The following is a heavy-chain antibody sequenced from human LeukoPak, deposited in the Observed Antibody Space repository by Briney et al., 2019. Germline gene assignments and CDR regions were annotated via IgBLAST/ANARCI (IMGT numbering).Heavy chain of an antibody. CDR1: GFTFSSYA. V-gene: IGHV3-30-3*01. CDR2: ISYDGSNK. Sequence: GGSLRLSCAASGFTFSSYAMHWVRQAPGKGLEWVAVISYDGSNKYYADSVKGRFTISRDNSKNTLYLQMNSLRAEDTAVYYCARGSAGGYWGQGTLVTVSS. D-gene: IGHD3-10*01. J-gene: IGHJ4*02. CDR3: ARGSAGGY.